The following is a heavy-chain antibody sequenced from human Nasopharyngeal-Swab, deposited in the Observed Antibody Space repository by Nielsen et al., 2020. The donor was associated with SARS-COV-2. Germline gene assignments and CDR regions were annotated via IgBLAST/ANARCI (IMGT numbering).Heavy chain of an antibody. CDR1: GGSFSGYY. J-gene: IGHJ6*03. D-gene: IGHD2-15*01. V-gene: IGHV4-34*01. CDR3: ARGVGYCSGGSCYWASGYYYYYMDV. Sequence: SETLSLTCAVYGGSFSGYYWSWIRQPPGKGLEWIGDINHSGSTNYNPSLKSRVTISVDTSKNQFSLKLSSVTAADTAVYYCARGVGYCSGGSCYWASGYYYYYMDVWGKGTTVTVSS. CDR2: INHSGST.